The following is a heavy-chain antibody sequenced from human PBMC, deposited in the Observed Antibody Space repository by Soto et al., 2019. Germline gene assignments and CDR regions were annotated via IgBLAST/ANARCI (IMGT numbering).Heavy chain of an antibody. D-gene: IGHD2-15*01. CDR1: GGTFSSYA. J-gene: IGHJ6*02. CDR2: IIPIFGTA. Sequence: SVKVSCKASGGTFSSYAISWVRQAPGQGLEWMGGIIPIFGTANYAQKFQGRVTITADESTSTAYMELSSLRSEDTAVYYCARDPHCSGGSCYPAYYGMDVWGQGTTVTVSS. V-gene: IGHV1-69*13. CDR3: ARDPHCSGGSCYPAYYGMDV.